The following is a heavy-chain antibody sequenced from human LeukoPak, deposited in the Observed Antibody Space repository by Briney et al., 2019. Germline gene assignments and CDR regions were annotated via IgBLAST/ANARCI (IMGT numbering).Heavy chain of an antibody. CDR3: ARTTEAHSWRTRYYDYYMDV. Sequence: PSETLSLTCTVSGGSISSSSYYWGWIRQPPGKGLEWIGSIYYSGSTYYNPSLKSRVTISVDTSKNQFSLKLSSVTAADTAVYYCARTTEAHSWRTRYYDYYMDVWGKGTTVTVSS. CDR1: GGSISSSSYY. D-gene: IGHD2-15*01. V-gene: IGHV4-39*07. J-gene: IGHJ6*03. CDR2: IYYSGST.